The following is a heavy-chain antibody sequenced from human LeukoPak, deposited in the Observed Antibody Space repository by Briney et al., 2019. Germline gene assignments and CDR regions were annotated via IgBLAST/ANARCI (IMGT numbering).Heavy chain of an antibody. Sequence: GGSLRLSCAASEFTFSNYGMHWVRPATGKGLEWVSTIDTAGNTWYPDSVKGRFTISRENAKNSLTLQMNSLRVGDTAVYYCARAKMPGIQTAGRVNYFEFWGQGTLVTVSS. CDR1: EFTFSNYG. D-gene: IGHD6-13*01. J-gene: IGHJ4*02. V-gene: IGHV3-13*01. CDR2: IDTAGNT. CDR3: ARAKMPGIQTAGRVNYFEF.